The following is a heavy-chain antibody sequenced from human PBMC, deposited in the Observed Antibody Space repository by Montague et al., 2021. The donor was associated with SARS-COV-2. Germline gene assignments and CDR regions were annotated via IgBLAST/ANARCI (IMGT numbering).Heavy chain of an antibody. CDR1: GDSVSSNRAA. D-gene: IGHD3-22*01. CDR3: ARGSSGYYTPRPFDY. V-gene: IGHV6-1*01. Sequence: CAISGDSVSSNRAAWNWIRQSPSRGLEWLGGTYYRSKWYNDYAVSVKSRITINPDTSKNQFSLQLNSVTPEDTAVYYCARGSSGYYTPRPFDYWGQGTLVTVSS. J-gene: IGHJ4*02. CDR2: TYYRSKWYN.